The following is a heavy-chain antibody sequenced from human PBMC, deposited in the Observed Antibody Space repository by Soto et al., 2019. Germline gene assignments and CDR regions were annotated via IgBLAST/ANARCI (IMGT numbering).Heavy chain of an antibody. CDR3: AKSRNSRLYFYDY. CDR1: GCSFSRHT. CDR2: ISYDGTNK. Sequence: PGGSLRLSCAASGCSFSRHTMNWIRQAPGKGLEWVASISYDGTNKYYADSVKGRFTISRDKAKNSLYLQMNSLRDEDTALYYCAKSRNSRLYFYDYWGQGTLVTVSS. D-gene: IGHD3-10*01. J-gene: IGHJ4*02. V-gene: IGHV3-30*04.